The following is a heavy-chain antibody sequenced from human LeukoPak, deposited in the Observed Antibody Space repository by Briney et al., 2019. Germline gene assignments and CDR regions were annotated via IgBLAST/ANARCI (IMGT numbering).Heavy chain of an antibody. D-gene: IGHD3-22*01. Sequence: PSETLSLTCTVSGGSISSSSYYWSWIRQPAGKGLEWIGRIYTSGSTNYNPSIKSRVTISGDTSKIQFSLRLSSVTAADTAVYYCARASYSYDINGWVPFDYWGQGTLVTVSS. CDR3: ARASYSYDINGWVPFDY. CDR1: GGSISSSSYY. J-gene: IGHJ4*02. V-gene: IGHV4-61*02. CDR2: IYTSGST.